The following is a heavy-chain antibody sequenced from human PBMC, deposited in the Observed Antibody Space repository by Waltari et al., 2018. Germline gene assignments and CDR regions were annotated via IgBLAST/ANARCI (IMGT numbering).Heavy chain of an antibody. Sequence: EVQLVESGGGLVQPGGSLRLSCAASGFTFSSYSMNWVRQAPGKGLEWVSYTSSSSTTIYYADSVKGRFTISRDNAKNSLYLQMNSLRADDTAVYYCARETEGSGWYYFDYWGQGTLVTVSS. CDR3: ARETEGSGWYYFDY. CDR2: TSSSSTTI. V-gene: IGHV3-48*04. D-gene: IGHD6-19*01. J-gene: IGHJ4*02. CDR1: GFTFSSYS.